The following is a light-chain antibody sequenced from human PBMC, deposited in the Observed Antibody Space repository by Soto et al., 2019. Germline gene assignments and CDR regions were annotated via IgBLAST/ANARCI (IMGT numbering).Light chain of an antibody. V-gene: IGLV1-47*01. J-gene: IGLJ3*02. CDR2: RNN. CDR1: SSNIGSNY. CDR3: AAWDDSLSAL. Sequence: QAVVTQPPSASGTPGQRVTISRSGSSSNIGSNYVYWYQQLPGTAPKLLIYRNNQRPSGVPDRFSGSKSGTSASLAISGLRSEDEADYYCAAWDDSLSALFGGGTKLTVL.